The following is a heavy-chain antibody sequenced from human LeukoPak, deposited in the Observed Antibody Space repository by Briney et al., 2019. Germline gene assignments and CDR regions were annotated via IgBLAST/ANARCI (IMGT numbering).Heavy chain of an antibody. V-gene: IGHV1-2*02. D-gene: IGHD3-22*01. CDR2: INPNSGGT. CDR1: GYTFTSYF. J-gene: IGHJ4*02. CDR3: AKAGDYYDSSGFRGIDF. Sequence: ASVKVSCKASGYTFTSYFMHWVRQAPGQGLEWMGWINPNSGGTNYAQKFQGRVTLTRDTSISTAYMELSGLRSDDTAKYYCAKAGDYYDSSGFRGIDFWGQGTLVTVSS.